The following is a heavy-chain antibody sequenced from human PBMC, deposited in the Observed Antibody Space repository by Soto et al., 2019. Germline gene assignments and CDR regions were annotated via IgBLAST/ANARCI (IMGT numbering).Heavy chain of an antibody. J-gene: IGHJ6*02. CDR1: GYTFTSYG. CDR2: ISAYNGNT. D-gene: IGHD6-19*01. V-gene: IGHV1-18*01. Sequence: ASVKVSCKASGYTFTSYGISWVRQAPGQGLEWMGWISAYNGNTNYAQKLQGRVTMTTDTSTSTAYMELRSLRSDDTAVYYCARTLSTGYSSGWSLPSYYYYGMDVWGQGTTVTV. CDR3: ARTLSTGYSSGWSLPSYYYYGMDV.